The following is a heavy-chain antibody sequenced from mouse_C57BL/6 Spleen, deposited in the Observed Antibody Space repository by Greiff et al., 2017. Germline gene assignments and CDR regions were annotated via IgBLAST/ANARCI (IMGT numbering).Heavy chain of an antibody. D-gene: IGHD2-4*01. V-gene: IGHV1-63*01. CDR3: TRGGDYAWLAY. CDR1: GYTFTNYW. J-gene: IGHJ3*01. CDR2: IYPGGGYT. Sequence: VQLQQSGAELVRPGTSVKMSCKASGYTFTNYWIGWAKQRPGHGLEWIGDIYPGGGYTNYNEKFKGKATLTADKSSSTAYMQFSSLTSEDSAIYYGTRGGDYAWLAYWGQGTLVTVSA.